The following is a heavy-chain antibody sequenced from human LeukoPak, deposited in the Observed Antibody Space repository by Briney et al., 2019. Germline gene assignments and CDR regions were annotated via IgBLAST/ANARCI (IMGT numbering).Heavy chain of an antibody. J-gene: IGHJ4*02. D-gene: IGHD1-26*01. CDR1: GFTFGDYA. CDR2: ISYDGSNK. V-gene: IGHV3-30*04. Sequence: PGGSLRLSCTASGFTFGDYAMSWVRQAPGKGLEWVAVISYDGSNKYYADSVKGRFTISRDNSKNTLYLQMNSLRAEDTAVYYCAKAVGIVGATYYFDYWGQGTLVTVSS. CDR3: AKAVGIVGATYYFDY.